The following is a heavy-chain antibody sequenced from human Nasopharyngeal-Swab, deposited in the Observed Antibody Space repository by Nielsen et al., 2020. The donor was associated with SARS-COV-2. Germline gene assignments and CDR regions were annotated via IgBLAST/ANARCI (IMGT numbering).Heavy chain of an antibody. J-gene: IGHJ6*03. V-gene: IGHV4-31*02. CDR3: ARLLIAANGHYMDV. Sequence: WIRQPPGKGLEWIGYIYYSGSTYSNPSLKSRVTISVDTSKNQFSLKLSSVTAADTAVYYCARLLIAANGHYMDVWGKETTVTVSS. CDR2: IYYSGST. D-gene: IGHD2-15*01.